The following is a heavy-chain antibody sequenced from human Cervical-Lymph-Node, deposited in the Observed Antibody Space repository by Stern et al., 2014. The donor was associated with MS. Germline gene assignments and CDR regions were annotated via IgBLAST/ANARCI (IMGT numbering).Heavy chain of an antibody. J-gene: IGHJ3*02. CDR1: GASVGGGDWY. V-gene: IGHV4-30-4*01. D-gene: IGHD1-1*01. CDR2: IYYSGTT. CDR3: AGAIGKYELLESFDM. Sequence: VHLVESGPGLVKPSQTLSLACAVSGASVGGGDWYWSWIRQPPGKGLEWLGPIYYSGTTYYKPSLKSRLIISLDTSKNQFSLNLTSVTAADTAVYYCAGAIGKYELLESFDMWGQGTMVTVSS.